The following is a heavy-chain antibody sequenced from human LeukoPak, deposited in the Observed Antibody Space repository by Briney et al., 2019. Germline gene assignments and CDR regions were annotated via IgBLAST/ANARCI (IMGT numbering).Heavy chain of an antibody. Sequence: PSETLSLTCTVSGGSISSYYWSWIRQPPGKGLEWIGYIYYSGSTNYNPSLKSRVTISVGTSKNQFSLKLSSVTAADTAVYYCARSRYYYDSSVGFDPWGQGTLVTVSS. CDR3: ARSRYYYDSSVGFDP. CDR1: GGSISSYY. J-gene: IGHJ5*02. CDR2: IYYSGST. D-gene: IGHD3-22*01. V-gene: IGHV4-59*01.